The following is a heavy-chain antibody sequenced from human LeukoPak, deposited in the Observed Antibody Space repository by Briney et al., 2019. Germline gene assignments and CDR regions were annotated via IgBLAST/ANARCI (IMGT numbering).Heavy chain of an antibody. V-gene: IGHV3-48*01. D-gene: IGHD2-2*01. CDR3: ATSTDADAFDI. CDR2: ISSSGSTI. CDR1: GFTFSSYS. Sequence: PGGSLRLSCAASGFTFSSYSMNWVRQAPGKGLEWVSYISSSGSTIYYADSVKGRFTISRDNSKNTLYLQMNSLRAEDTAVYYCATSTDADAFDIWGQGTMVTVSS. J-gene: IGHJ3*02.